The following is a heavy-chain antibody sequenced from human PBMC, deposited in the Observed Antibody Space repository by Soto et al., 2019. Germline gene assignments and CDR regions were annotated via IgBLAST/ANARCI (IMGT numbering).Heavy chain of an antibody. D-gene: IGHD5-18*01. Sequence: ASVKVSCKASGGTFSSYAISWVRQAPGQGLEWMGGIIPIFGTANYAQKFQGRVTITADESTSTAYMELSSLRSEDTAVYYCARPRGYSYGYAFNFDYWGQGTLVTVSS. V-gene: IGHV1-69*13. CDR3: ARPRGYSYGYAFNFDY. CDR2: IIPIFGTA. CDR1: GGTFSSYA. J-gene: IGHJ4*02.